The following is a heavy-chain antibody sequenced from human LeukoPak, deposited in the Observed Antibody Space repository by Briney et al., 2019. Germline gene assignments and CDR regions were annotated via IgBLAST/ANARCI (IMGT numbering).Heavy chain of an antibody. V-gene: IGHV3-23*01. Sequence: GGSLRLSCAASGFTFSSYAMSWVRQAPGKGLEWVSAISGSGGSTYYADSVKGRFTISRDNSKNTLYLQMNSLRAEDTAVYHCARAFYGSGSTFDYWGQGTLVTVSS. CDR3: ARAFYGSGSTFDY. CDR2: ISGSGGST. D-gene: IGHD3-10*01. J-gene: IGHJ4*02. CDR1: GFTFSSYA.